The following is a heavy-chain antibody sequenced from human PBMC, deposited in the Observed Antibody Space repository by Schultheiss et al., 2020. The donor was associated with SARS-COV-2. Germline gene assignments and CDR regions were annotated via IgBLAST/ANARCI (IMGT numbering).Heavy chain of an antibody. Sequence: SQTLSLTCAVYGGSFSDYFWSWIRQPPGKGLEWMGYIYYSGSTNYNPSLKSRVTISVDTSKNQFSLKLSSVTAADTAVYYCAGIYINSWYSIDYWGQGTLVTVSS. CDR1: GGSFSDYF. CDR2: IYYSGST. J-gene: IGHJ4*02. D-gene: IGHD6-13*01. CDR3: AGIYINSWYSIDY. V-gene: IGHV4-59*01.